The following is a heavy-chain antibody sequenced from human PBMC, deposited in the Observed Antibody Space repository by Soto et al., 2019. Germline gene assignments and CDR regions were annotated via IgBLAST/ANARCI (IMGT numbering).Heavy chain of an antibody. CDR1: GGTFSSYA. J-gene: IGHJ4*02. CDR3: ARDRDYGDYVFY. Sequence: SVKVSCKASGGTFSSYAISWVRQAPGQGLEWMGGIIPIFGTANYAQKFQGRVTITADESTSTAYMELSSLRSEDTAVYYCARDRDYGDYVFYWGQGTLVTVSS. V-gene: IGHV1-69*13. D-gene: IGHD4-17*01. CDR2: IIPIFGTA.